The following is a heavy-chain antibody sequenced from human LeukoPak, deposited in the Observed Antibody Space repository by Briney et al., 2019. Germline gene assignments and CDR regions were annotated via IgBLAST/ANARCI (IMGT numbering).Heavy chain of an antibody. Sequence: PSETLSLTCTVSGGSISSYYWSSIRQPPGKGLEWIGYIYYSGSTNYNPSLKSRVTISVDTSKNQFSLKLSSVTAADTAVYYCARAQYYYDSSGYFHFDYWGQGTLVTVSS. J-gene: IGHJ4*02. CDR2: IYYSGST. CDR1: GGSISSYY. D-gene: IGHD3-22*01. V-gene: IGHV4-59*08. CDR3: ARAQYYYDSSGYFHFDY.